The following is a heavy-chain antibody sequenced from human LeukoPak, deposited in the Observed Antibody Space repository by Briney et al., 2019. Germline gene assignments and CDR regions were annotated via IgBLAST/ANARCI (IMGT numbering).Heavy chain of an antibody. CDR1: GITLSNYG. CDR2: MDASGGRT. CDR3: AKGSGSGWYGWFAP. Sequence: GGSLRLSCAVSGITLSNYGMSWVRQAPGKGLEWVAGMDASGGRTNYADSVKGRFTISRDNSKNTLFLQMNTLRAADTAVYFCAKGSGSGWYGWFAPWGQGTLVTVSS. J-gene: IGHJ5*02. D-gene: IGHD6-19*01. V-gene: IGHV3-23*01.